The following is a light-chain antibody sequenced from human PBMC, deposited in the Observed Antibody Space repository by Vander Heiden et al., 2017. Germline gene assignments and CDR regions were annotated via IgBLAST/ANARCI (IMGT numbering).Light chain of an antibody. CDR3: QQDNTSWT. V-gene: IGKV3-15*01. J-gene: IGKJ1*01. Sequence: EIVMTQSPATLSVSPGERASLSCRASQSVSSNLAWYQQKPGQAPRLIIYGASTSASGIPGRFSGSGSGTDFTLTSSRLQYEYFAVYYWQQDNTSWTFGQGTKVEIK. CDR1: QSVSSN. CDR2: GAS.